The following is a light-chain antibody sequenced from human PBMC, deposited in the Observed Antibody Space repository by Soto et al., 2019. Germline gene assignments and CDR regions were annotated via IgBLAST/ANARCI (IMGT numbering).Light chain of an antibody. CDR3: QQSYSTPRT. Sequence: QMNQSPSSLSASVGDRVTITCRASQSISSYLNWYQQKPGKAPKLLIYAASSLQSGVPSRFSGSGSGTDFTLTISSLQPEDFATYYCQQSYSTPRTFGQGTKVEIK. V-gene: IGKV1-39*01. J-gene: IGKJ1*01. CDR1: QSISSY. CDR2: AAS.